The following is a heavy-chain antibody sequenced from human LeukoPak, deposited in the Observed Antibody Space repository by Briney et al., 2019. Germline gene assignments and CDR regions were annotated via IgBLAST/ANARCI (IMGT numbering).Heavy chain of an antibody. CDR3: ASDYCSSTSCDPLGPDY. D-gene: IGHD2-2*01. CDR1: GLTFSSYW. V-gene: IGHV3-74*01. J-gene: IGHJ4*02. Sequence: GGSLRLSCAASGLTFSSYWMHWVRQAPGKGLVWVSRINSDGSSTSYADSVKGRFTIPRHNARNTLYLPLNSLRAEDTAVYYCASDYCSSTSCDPLGPDYWGEGALCTVSS. CDR2: INSDGSST.